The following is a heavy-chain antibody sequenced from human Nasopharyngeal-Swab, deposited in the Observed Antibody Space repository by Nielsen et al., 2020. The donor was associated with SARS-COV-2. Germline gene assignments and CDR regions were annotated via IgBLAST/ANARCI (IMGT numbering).Heavy chain of an antibody. CDR2: ISSSGSTI. CDR3: ARDRGGLLWFGELPTYFDY. J-gene: IGHJ4*02. V-gene: IGHV3-48*03. Sequence: WIRQPPGKGLEWVSYISSSGSTIYYADSVKGRFTISRDNAKNSLYLQMNSLRAEDTAAYHCARDRGGLLWFGELPTYFDYWGQGTLVTVSS. D-gene: IGHD3-10*01.